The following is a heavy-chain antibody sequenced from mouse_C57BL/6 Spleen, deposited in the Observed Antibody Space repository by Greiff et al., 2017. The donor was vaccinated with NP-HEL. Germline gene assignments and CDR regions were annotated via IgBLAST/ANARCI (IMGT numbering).Heavy chain of an antibody. J-gene: IGHJ2*01. V-gene: IGHV1-85*01. CDR3: ASTVVATDDY. CDR1: GYTFTSYD. CDR2: IYPRDGST. D-gene: IGHD1-1*01. Sequence: QVQLKESGPELVKPGASVKLSCKASGYTFTSYDINWVKQRPGQGLEWIGWIYPRDGSTKYNEKFKGKATLTVDTSSSTAYMELHSLTSEDSAVYFCASTVVATDDYWGQGTTLTVSS.